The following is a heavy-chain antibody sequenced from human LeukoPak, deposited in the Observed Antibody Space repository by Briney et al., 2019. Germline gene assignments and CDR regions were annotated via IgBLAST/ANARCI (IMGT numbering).Heavy chain of an antibody. Sequence: GGSLRLSCAASGFTFSIYGMHWVRQAPGKGLEWVAFIRYDGSNKYYADSVKGRFTISRDNSKNTLYLQMNSLRAEDTAVYYCAKDGYSSGWGRGRYFDYWGQGTLVTVSS. CDR1: GFTFSIYG. D-gene: IGHD6-19*01. CDR3: AKDGYSSGWGRGRYFDY. J-gene: IGHJ4*02. CDR2: IRYDGSNK. V-gene: IGHV3-30*02.